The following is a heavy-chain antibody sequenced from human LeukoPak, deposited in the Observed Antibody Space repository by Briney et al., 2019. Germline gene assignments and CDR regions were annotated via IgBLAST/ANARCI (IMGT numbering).Heavy chain of an antibody. D-gene: IGHD6-6*01. CDR2: ISSSSSYI. V-gene: IGHV3-21*01. Sequence: GGSLRLSCAASGFTFSSYSMNWVRQAPGKGLEWVSSISSSSSYIYYADSVKGGFTISRDNAKNSLYLQMNSLRAEDTAVYYCARMKAAPYYFDYWGQGTLVTVSS. CDR3: ARMKAAPYYFDY. CDR1: GFTFSSYS. J-gene: IGHJ4*02.